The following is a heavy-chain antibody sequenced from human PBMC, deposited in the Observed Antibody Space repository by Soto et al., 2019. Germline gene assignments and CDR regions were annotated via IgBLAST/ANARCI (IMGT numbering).Heavy chain of an antibody. CDR2: MNPNSGNT. D-gene: IGHD2-21*02. V-gene: IGHV1-8*01. Sequence: GASVKVSCKASEYTFTSYDINWVRQATGQGLEWMGWMNPNSGNTAYALKFQGRVTMTRNTSISTAYMELSSLRSEDTAVYYCAREGDVPYYYYGMDVWGQGTTVTVSS. J-gene: IGHJ6*02. CDR3: AREGDVPYYYYGMDV. CDR1: EYTFTSYD.